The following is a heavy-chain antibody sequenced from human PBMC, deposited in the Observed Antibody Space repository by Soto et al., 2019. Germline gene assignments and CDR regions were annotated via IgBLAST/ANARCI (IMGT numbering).Heavy chain of an antibody. CDR3: ARPLYGGDSPYDV. J-gene: IGHJ4*02. CDR1: GYTFSAYP. V-gene: IGHV1-3*04. D-gene: IGHD2-21*02. Sequence: QVQLVQSGAEVKKPGASVKISCKSSGYTFSAYPIHWVRQAPGQGLEWMGRIHTGSGNTQYSQKTQGRVTITRDKSATTAFMELSSLSSEDTAVYYCARPLYGGDSPYDVWGQGTLVTVSS. CDR2: IHTGSGNT.